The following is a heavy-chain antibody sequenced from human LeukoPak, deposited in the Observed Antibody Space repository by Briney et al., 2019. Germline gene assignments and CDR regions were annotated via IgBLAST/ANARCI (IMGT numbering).Heavy chain of an antibody. CDR2: IKQDGSEK. CDR1: GFTFSSYW. D-gene: IGHD1-26*01. CDR3: ARDWELPSDAFDI. J-gene: IGHJ3*02. V-gene: IGHV3-7*01. Sequence: GGSLRLSCAASGFTFSSYWISWVRQAPGKGLEWVADIKQDGSEKYYVDSVKGRFTISRDNAKNSLYLQMNSLRAEDTAVYYCARDWELPSDAFDIWGQGTMVTVSS.